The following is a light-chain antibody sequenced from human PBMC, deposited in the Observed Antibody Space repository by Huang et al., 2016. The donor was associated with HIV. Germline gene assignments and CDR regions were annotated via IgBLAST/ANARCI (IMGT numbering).Light chain of an antibody. CDR3: QQYYNTPIT. CDR2: WAS. Sequence: DIVMTQSPDSLAVSLGERATIDCKSSQNVLYGSDNNNYLAWYQQKPGQPPKLLIYWASTRESGVPDRFSGSGSGTDFTLTSSSLQAEDVAVYYCQQYYNTPITFGQGTRLEI. J-gene: IGKJ5*01. V-gene: IGKV4-1*01. CDR1: QNVLYGSDNNNY.